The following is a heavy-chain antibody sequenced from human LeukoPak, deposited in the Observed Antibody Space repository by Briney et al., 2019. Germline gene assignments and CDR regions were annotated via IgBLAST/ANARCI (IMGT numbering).Heavy chain of an antibody. J-gene: IGHJ4*02. CDR3: AKDKGRGGIDY. CDR1: GFIFSSYG. V-gene: IGHV3-30*18. D-gene: IGHD2-15*01. CDR2: ISYDGSNK. Sequence: GRTLRLSCAASGFIFSSYGMQWVRQAPGKGLEWVADISYDGSNKYYADSVKGRFTISRDNSKNTLYLQMNSLRAEDTAVYYCAKDKGRGGIDYWGQGTLVTVSS.